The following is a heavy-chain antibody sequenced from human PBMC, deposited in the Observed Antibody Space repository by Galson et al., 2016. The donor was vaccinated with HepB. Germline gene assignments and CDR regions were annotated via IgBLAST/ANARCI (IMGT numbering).Heavy chain of an antibody. D-gene: IGHD6-19*01. V-gene: IGHV4-34*01. Sequence: SETLSLTCVVFRGSVSGYYWTWIRQPPGEGLEWIGEINQSGVTNYNPSLKSRVTISVDTSENQFSLRLTSVTDADTAVYFCARKTVAARFDPWGQGTLVTVSS. CDR3: ARKTVAARFDP. CDR1: RGSVSGYY. J-gene: IGHJ5*02. CDR2: INQSGVT.